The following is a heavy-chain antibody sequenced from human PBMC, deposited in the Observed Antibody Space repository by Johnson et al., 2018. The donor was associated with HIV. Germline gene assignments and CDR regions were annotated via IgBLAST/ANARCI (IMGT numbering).Heavy chain of an antibody. D-gene: IGHD3-10*01. CDR1: GFTFDDYA. CDR2: ISWKSGTI. J-gene: IGHJ3*02. CDR3: ANGWFSGAFDI. V-gene: IGHV3-9*01. Sequence: VQLVESGGGLVQPGRSLRLSCAASGFTFDDYAMHWVRQAPGKGLEWVSRISWKSGTIIYADSVKGRFSISRDNAKNSLYLQMNSLRAEDTAVYYCANGWFSGAFDIWGQGTMVTVSS.